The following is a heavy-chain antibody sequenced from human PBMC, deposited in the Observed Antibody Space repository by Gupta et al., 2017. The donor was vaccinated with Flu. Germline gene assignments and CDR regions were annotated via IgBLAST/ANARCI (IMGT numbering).Heavy chain of an antibody. D-gene: IGHD2/OR15-2a*01. J-gene: IGHJ3*01. CDR2: IVVGSGVT. CDR3: SAARFNIADWAFDR. CDR1: GFTFTSSA. Sequence: QTQLVQSGPEVMKPGTSVKVSCKTSGFTFTSSAVQWVRQTRGQRLEWIGWIVVGSGVTDLAQKFQERVTVTRDTSTSKVYMEMSSLRSEDTAVYYCSAARFNIADWAFDRWGQGTMVTVSS. V-gene: IGHV1-58*01.